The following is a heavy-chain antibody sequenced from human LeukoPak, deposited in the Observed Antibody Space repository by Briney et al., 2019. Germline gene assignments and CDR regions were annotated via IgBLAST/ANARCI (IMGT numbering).Heavy chain of an antibody. CDR3: ARDSYCSSTSCPPAYWFDP. V-gene: IGHV1-69*04. J-gene: IGHJ5*02. CDR2: IIPILGIA. CDR1: GGTFSSYA. Sequence: ASVKVSCKASGGTFSSYAISWVRQAPGQGLEWMGRIIPILGIANYAQKFQGRVTITADKSTSTAYMELSSLRSEDTAVYYCARDSYCSSTSCPPAYWFDPWGQGTLVTVSS. D-gene: IGHD2-2*01.